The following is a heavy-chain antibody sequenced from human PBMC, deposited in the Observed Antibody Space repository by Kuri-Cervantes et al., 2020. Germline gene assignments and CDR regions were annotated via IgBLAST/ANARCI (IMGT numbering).Heavy chain of an antibody. CDR3: AKDQWRFLEWYYYGMDV. CDR2: ISYDGSNK. J-gene: IGHJ6*02. CDR1: GFTFDDYG. D-gene: IGHD3-3*01. V-gene: IGHV3-30*18. Sequence: GGSLRLSCAASGFTFDDYGMSWVRQAPGKGLEWVAVISYDGSNKYYADSVKGRFTISRDNSKNTLYLQMNSLRAEDTAVYYCAKDQWRFLEWYYYGMDVWGQGTTVTVSS.